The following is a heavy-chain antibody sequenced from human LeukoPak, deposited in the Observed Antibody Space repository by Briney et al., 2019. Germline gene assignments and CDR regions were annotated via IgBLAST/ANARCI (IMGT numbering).Heavy chain of an antibody. D-gene: IGHD3-22*01. V-gene: IGHV3-23*01. CDR3: AKDDYFDSSGYVYGMDV. CDR2: ISGSGSST. J-gene: IGHJ6*02. CDR1: GFTFSSYA. Sequence: PGGPLRLSCAASGFTFSSYAMSWFRQAPGKGLEWVSAISGSGSSTYYADSVKGRSTISRDNSKNTLYLQMNSLRAEDTAVYYCAKDDYFDSSGYVYGMDVWGQGTTVTVSS.